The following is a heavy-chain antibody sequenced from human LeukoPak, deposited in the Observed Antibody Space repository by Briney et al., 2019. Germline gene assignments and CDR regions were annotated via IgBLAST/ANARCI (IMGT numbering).Heavy chain of an antibody. D-gene: IGHD2-2*01. CDR2: IYYSGST. CDR3: ARTTEGYCSSASCFGFSYSYYMDV. CDR1: GGSISSYY. Sequence: KPSETLSLTCTVSGGSISSYYWSWIRQPPGKGLEWIGYIYYSGSTNYNPSLKSRVTISVDTSKNQFSLKLSSVIAADTAVYYCARTTEGYCSSASCFGFSYSYYMDVWGKGTTDTISS. V-gene: IGHV4-59*01. J-gene: IGHJ6*03.